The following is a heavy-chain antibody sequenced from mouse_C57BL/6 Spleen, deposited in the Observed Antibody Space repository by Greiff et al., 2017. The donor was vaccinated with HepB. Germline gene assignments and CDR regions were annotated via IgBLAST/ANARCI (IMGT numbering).Heavy chain of an antibody. CDR1: GFTFSSYA. CDR2: ISDGGSYT. Sequence: EVNVVESGGGLVKPGGSLKLSCAASGFTFSSYAMSWVRQTPEKRLEWVATISDGGSYTYYPDNVKGRFTISRDNAKNNLYLQMSHLKSEDTAMYYCARDRDYYGSRAWFAYWGQGTLVTVSA. D-gene: IGHD1-1*01. J-gene: IGHJ3*01. V-gene: IGHV5-4*01. CDR3: ARDRDYYGSRAWFAY.